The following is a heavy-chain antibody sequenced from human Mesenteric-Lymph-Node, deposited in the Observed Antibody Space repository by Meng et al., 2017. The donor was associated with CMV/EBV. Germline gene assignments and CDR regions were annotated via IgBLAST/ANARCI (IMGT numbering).Heavy chain of an antibody. CDR3: AGEIVLGTGNLNLDF. D-gene: IGHD7-27*01. Sequence: SVKVSCKASGGTFSSYAISWVRQAAGQGVEGMGGIIPILGIANYAQKFQGRVTITADKSTSTAYMELSSLRSEETAEYYCAGEIVLGTGNLNLDFWGQGTLVTVSS. V-gene: IGHV1-69*10. J-gene: IGHJ4*02. CDR1: GGTFSSYA. CDR2: IIPILGIA.